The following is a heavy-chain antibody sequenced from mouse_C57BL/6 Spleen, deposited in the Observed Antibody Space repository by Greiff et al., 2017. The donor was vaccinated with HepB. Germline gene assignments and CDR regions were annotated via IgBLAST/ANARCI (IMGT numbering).Heavy chain of an antibody. CDR2: IWRGGST. CDR3: AKSSPYYRVMDY. D-gene: IGHD2-14*01. J-gene: IGHJ4*01. Sequence: VQLQESGPGLVQPSQSLSITCTVSGFSLTSYGVHWVRQSPGKGLEWLGVIWRGGSTDYNAAFMSRLSITKDNSKSQVFFKMNSLQADDTAIYYCAKSSPYYRVMDYWGQGTSVTVSS. V-gene: IGHV2-5*01. CDR1: GFSLTSYG.